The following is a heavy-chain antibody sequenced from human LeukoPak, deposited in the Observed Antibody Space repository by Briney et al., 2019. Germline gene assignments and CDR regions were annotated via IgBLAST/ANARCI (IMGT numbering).Heavy chain of an antibody. D-gene: IGHD4-23*01. J-gene: IGHJ4*02. CDR1: GGSFSGYY. CDR2: INHSGST. CDR3: ARGRIYGGNSLDY. V-gene: IGHV4-34*01. Sequence: PSETLSLTCAVYGGSFSGYYLSWIRQPPGKGLEWIGEINHSGSTNYNPSLKSRVTISVDTSKNQFSLKLSSVTAADTAVYYCARGRIYGGNSLDYWGQGTLVTVSS.